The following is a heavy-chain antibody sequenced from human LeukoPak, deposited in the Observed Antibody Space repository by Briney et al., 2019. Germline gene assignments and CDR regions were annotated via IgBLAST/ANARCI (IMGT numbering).Heavy chain of an antibody. CDR3: ARDRDMTTVIGDWFDP. D-gene: IGHD4-11*01. CDR1: GGSISSYY. CDR2: IYTSGST. V-gene: IGHV4-4*07. Sequence: SETLSLTCTVSGGSISSYYWSWIRQPAGKGLEWIGRIYTSGSTNYNPSLKSRVTMSVDTSKNQFSLKLSSVTAADTAVYYCARDRDMTTVIGDWFDPWGQGTLVTVSS. J-gene: IGHJ5*02.